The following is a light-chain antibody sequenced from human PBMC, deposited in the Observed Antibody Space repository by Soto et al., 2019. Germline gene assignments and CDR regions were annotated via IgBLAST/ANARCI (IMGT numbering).Light chain of an antibody. CDR3: CSSGGSPTSV. V-gene: IGLV2-23*02. CDR2: EVN. Sequence: QSVLTEPAAVSGPPGQSITISYTGTSSNVGSYKLVSWYQQHPGKAPKLMIFEVNTRPSGVSNRFSGSKSGNTASLTISGLNVEDEADYYCCSSGGSPTSVFGTGTKVTVL. CDR1: SSNVGSYKL. J-gene: IGLJ1*01.